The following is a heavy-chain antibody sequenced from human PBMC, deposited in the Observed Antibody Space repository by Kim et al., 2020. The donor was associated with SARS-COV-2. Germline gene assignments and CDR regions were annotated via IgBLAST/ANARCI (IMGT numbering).Heavy chain of an antibody. CDR2: IYYIGAT. V-gene: IGHV4-39*01. CDR1: GGSISSNSYY. Sequence: SETLSLTCTVSGGSISSNSYYWGWIRQPPGKGLEWFGSIYYIGATYYSPSLKSRVTISVDTSKNQFSLNLSSVTAADTAVYYCASLTVPSSTFDYWGQGTRVTVSS. CDR3: ASLTVPSSTFDY. J-gene: IGHJ4*02. D-gene: IGHD4-17*01.